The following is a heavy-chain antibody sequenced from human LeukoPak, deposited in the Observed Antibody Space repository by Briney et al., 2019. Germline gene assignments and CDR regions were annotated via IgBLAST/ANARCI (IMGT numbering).Heavy chain of an antibody. CDR1: GFSFSTYS. V-gene: IGHV3-21*01. Sequence: GGSLRLSCAASGFSFSTYSMNWVRQAPGKGPEWVSSISSSSSHIYYADSVKGRFTISRDNAKNSLYLQMNSLRAEDTAVYYCARVKEASAFDIWGQGTMITVSS. D-gene: IGHD5-12*01. CDR2: ISSSSSHI. CDR3: ARVKEASAFDI. J-gene: IGHJ3*02.